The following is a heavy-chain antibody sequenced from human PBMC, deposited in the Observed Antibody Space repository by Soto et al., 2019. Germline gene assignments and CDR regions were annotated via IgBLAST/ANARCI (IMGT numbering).Heavy chain of an antibody. CDR2: IYPGDSDT. D-gene: IGHD3-22*01. Sequence: GESLKISCKGSGYSFTRYWIGWVRQMPGKGLEWMGIIYPGDSDTRYSPSFQGQVTISADKSISTAYLQWSSLKASDTAMYYCARRGYLVYESSGYFLDYWCQGTLGTRSS. CDR3: ARRGYLVYESSGYFLDY. J-gene: IGHJ4*02. V-gene: IGHV5-51*01. CDR1: GYSFTRYW.